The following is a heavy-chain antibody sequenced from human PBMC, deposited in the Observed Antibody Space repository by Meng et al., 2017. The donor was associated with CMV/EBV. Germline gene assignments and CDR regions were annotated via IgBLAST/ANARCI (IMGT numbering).Heavy chain of an antibody. CDR1: GGSISSGDYY. Sequence: VEPEEAGPRLANPSQTISLTCTVSGGSISSGDYYWSWIRQPPGKGLEWIGYIYYSGSTYYNPSLKSRVTISVDTSKNQFSLKLSSVTAADTAVYYCARTGEYPTFDYWGQGTLVTVSS. CDR3: ARTGEYPTFDY. J-gene: IGHJ4*02. D-gene: IGHD2/OR15-2a*01. V-gene: IGHV4-30-4*08. CDR2: IYYSGST.